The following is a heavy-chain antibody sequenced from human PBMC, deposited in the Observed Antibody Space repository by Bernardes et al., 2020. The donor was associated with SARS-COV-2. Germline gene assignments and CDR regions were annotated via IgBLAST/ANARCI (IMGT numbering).Heavy chain of an antibody. J-gene: IGHJ4*02. CDR1: GFTFGSYW. D-gene: IGHD6-19*01. CDR3: ARGAGCPDY. V-gene: IGHV3-7*04. CDR2: IEQDGSEG. Sequence: GGSLRLSCAASGFTFGSYWMTWVRQPPGKGLEWVANIEQDGSEGYYVDSVKGRFTISRDNAKNSLYLQMNCLRAEDTAVYYCARGAGCPDYWGQGTLVTVSS.